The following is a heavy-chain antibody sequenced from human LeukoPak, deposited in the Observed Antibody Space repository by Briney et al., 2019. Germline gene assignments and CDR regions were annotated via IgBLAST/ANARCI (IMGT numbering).Heavy chain of an antibody. Sequence: GGSLRLSCAASGFTFSSYSMNWVRQAPGKGLEWVSYISSSSSTIYYADSVKGRFTISRDNAKNSLYLQMNSLRAEDTAVYYCARYDYSSSALGIDYWGQGTLVTVSS. V-gene: IGHV3-48*01. D-gene: IGHD6-6*01. CDR1: GFTFSSYS. CDR3: ARYDYSSSALGIDY. CDR2: ISSSSSTI. J-gene: IGHJ4*02.